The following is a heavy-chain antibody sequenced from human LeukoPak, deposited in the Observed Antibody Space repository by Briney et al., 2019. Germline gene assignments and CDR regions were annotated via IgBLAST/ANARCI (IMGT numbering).Heavy chain of an antibody. Sequence: SVTLSLTCTVSGVSINSHCWSWIRQPPGKGLEWIGFIYDSGSASYKSSLESRVTMSVDTSKNQVSLKLSSVTAADTAVYYCARVGYSYSINDWSRTGLGAYPTKYYYYMDVWGKGTTVTVSS. D-gene: IGHD5-18*01. V-gene: IGHV4-59*11. CDR1: GVSINSHC. J-gene: IGHJ6*03. CDR3: ARVGYSYSINDWSRTGLGAYPTKYYYYMDV. CDR2: IYDSGSA.